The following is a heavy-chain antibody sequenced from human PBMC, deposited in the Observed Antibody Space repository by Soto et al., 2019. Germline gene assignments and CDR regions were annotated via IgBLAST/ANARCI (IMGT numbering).Heavy chain of an antibody. J-gene: IGHJ6*03. CDR3: AKEDYGDYGGWGTGMDV. Sequence: GGSLRLSCAASGFTFSSYAMSWVRQAPGKGLEWVSAISGSGGSTYYADSVKGRFTISRDNSKNTLYLQMNSLRAEDTAVYYCAKEDYGDYGGWGTGMDVWGKGTTVTVSS. V-gene: IGHV3-23*01. CDR1: GFTFSSYA. D-gene: IGHD4-17*01. CDR2: ISGSGGST.